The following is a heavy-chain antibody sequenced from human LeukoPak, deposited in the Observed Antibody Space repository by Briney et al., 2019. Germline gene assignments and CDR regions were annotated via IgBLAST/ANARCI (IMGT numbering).Heavy chain of an antibody. CDR3: ARGQIVVVPAARNWFDP. D-gene: IGHD2-2*01. CDR2: ISSSSSTI. J-gene: IGHJ5*02. V-gene: IGHV3-48*01. Sequence: GGSLRLSCAASGFTFSSYSMNWVRQAPGKGLEWVSYISSSSSTIYYADSVKGRFTISRDNAKNSLYLQMNSLRAEDTAVYYCARGQIVVVPAARNWFDPWGQGTLVTVSS. CDR1: GFTFSSYS.